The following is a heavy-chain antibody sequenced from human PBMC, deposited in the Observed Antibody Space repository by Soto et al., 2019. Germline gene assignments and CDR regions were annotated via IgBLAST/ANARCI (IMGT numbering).Heavy chain of an antibody. J-gene: IGHJ5*02. D-gene: IGHD4-4*01. Sequence: PGGSLRLSCSASGFTFSSYAMHWVRQAPGKGLEYVSAISSNGGSTYYADSVKGRFTISRDNSKNTLYLQMSSLRAEDTAVYYCAREYSNSLTNWFDPWGQGTLVTVSS. CDR2: ISSNGGST. CDR1: GFTFSSYA. V-gene: IGHV3-64D*08. CDR3: AREYSNSLTNWFDP.